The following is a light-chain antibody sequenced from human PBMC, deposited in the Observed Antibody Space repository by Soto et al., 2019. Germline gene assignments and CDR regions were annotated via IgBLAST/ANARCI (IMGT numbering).Light chain of an antibody. J-gene: IGKJ1*01. CDR3: QQYDNLPRT. CDR2: ATS. Sequence: ILLPEATSTPSLAPGGTADLSCGASRSVSGGYLAWYQQKPGQAPRLLIHATSTRATGVPDRFSGSGSGTDFTLTISRLEPEDFAVYFCQQYDNLPRTFGQGTKVDIK. V-gene: IGKV3-20*01. CDR1: RSVSGGY.